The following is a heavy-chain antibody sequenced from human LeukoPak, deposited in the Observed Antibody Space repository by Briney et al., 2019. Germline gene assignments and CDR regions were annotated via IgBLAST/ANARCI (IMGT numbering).Heavy chain of an antibody. Sequence: ASVKVSCKASGYIFTGYYMHRVRQAPGQGLEWMGWINPNSGATNYAHKFQGRVTMTRDTSINTAYMELSRLTSDDTAVYYCARDEFESTNYHFDYWGQGTLVTVSS. CDR1: GYIFTGYY. CDR2: INPNSGAT. D-gene: IGHD1-7*01. CDR3: ARDEFESTNYHFDY. J-gene: IGHJ4*02. V-gene: IGHV1-2*02.